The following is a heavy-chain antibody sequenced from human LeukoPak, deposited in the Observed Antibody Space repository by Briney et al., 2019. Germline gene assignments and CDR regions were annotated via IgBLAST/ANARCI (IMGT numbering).Heavy chain of an antibody. Sequence: GGSLRLSCAASGFTFSSYGMHWVRQAPGKGLEWVAVIWYDGSNKYYADSVKGRSTISRDNSKNTLYLQMNSLRAEDTAVYYCARRLTGYYDSSGPFDYWGQGTLVTVSS. CDR2: IWYDGSNK. CDR1: GFTFSSYG. V-gene: IGHV3-33*01. CDR3: ARRLTGYYDSSGPFDY. D-gene: IGHD3-22*01. J-gene: IGHJ4*02.